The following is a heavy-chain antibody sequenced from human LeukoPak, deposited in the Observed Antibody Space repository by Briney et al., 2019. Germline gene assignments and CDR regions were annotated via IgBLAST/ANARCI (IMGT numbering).Heavy chain of an antibody. CDR1: GFTFSSYW. D-gene: IGHD3-22*01. V-gene: IGHV3-7*01. CDR3: ARVFYQDSGSSYRHLDS. CDR2: IKFDGSEK. J-gene: IGHJ4*02. Sequence: TGGSLRLSCAASGFTFSSYWMTWVRQVPGKGLEWVASIKFDGSEKYFLDSAKGRFTISRDNAENSLYLQMNSLTTEDTAAYYCARVFYQDSGSSYRHLDSWGQGTLVTVSS.